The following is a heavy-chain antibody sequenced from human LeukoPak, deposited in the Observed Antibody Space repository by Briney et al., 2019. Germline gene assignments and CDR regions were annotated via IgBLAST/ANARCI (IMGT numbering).Heavy chain of an antibody. CDR3: ARQERGYDGSGHRAFDI. D-gene: IGHD3-22*01. Sequence: SETLSLTCAVSSGSISSSSYYRGWIRQPPGKGLEWIGRIYYSGSTYYNPSLKSRVTLSVDTSKNQFSLKLRSVTAADTAVYYCARQERGYDGSGHRAFDIWGQGTMVTISS. CDR1: SGSISSSSYY. CDR2: IYYSGST. V-gene: IGHV4-39*01. J-gene: IGHJ3*02.